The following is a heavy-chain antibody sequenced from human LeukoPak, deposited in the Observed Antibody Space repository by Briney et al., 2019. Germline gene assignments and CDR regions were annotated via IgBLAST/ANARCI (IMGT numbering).Heavy chain of an antibody. CDR2: ISSSSSTM. J-gene: IGHJ4*02. Sequence: GGSLRLSCAASGFTFSSYSMNWVRQAPGKGLEWVSYISSSSSTMYYADSVKGRFTISRDNAKNSLYLQMNSLRAEDTALYYCASGGIYYGAAFDFWGQGTLVTVSS. CDR3: ASGGIYYGAAFDF. CDR1: GFTFSSYS. D-gene: IGHD1-26*01. V-gene: IGHV3-48*01.